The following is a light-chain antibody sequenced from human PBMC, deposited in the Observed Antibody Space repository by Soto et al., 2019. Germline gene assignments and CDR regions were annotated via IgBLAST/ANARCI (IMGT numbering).Light chain of an antibody. CDR3: SSYTTSNTPLYV. J-gene: IGLJ1*01. Sequence: QSALTQPASVSGSPGQSITISCTGTSSDVAAYNYVSWFQHHAGKAPKLMLYDVNNRPSGVSNRFSGSKSDNTASLTISGLQVEDEADYYCSSYTTSNTPLYVFGTGTKLTVL. V-gene: IGLV2-14*03. CDR2: DVN. CDR1: SSDVAAYNY.